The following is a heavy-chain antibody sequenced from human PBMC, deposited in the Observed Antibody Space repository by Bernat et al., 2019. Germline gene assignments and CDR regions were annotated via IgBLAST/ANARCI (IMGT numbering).Heavy chain of an antibody. CDR2: IRSKPYGGTT. CDR1: GFTIGDYD. V-gene: IGHV3-49*05. Sequence: EVQLVESGGDLVKPGRSLRLSCTASGFTIGDYDMTWLRQAPGKGLEWVGFIRSKPYGGTTGYAASVIVRFTISRDNSRSIAYLQMTSLQTEDTAVYYCARETKDFDYWGQGTLVTVSS. J-gene: IGHJ4*02. CDR3: ARETKDFDY.